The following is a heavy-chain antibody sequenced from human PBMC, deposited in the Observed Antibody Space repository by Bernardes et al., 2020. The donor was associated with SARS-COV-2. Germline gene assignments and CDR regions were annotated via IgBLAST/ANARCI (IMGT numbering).Heavy chain of an antibody. J-gene: IGHJ4*02. V-gene: IGHV3-48*03. CDR2: ISSSGSTI. CDR3: ARDGYYYGSGSLFRLDY. Sequence: GSLRLSCAASGFTVSSYEMNWVRQAPGKGLEWVSYISSSGSTIYYADSVKGRFTISRDNAKNSLYLQMNSLRAEDTAVYYCARDGYYYGSGSLFRLDYWGQGTLVTVSS. CDR1: GFTVSSYE. D-gene: IGHD3-10*01.